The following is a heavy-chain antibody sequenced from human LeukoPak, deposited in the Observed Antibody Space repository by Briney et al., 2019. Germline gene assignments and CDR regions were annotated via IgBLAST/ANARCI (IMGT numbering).Heavy chain of an antibody. Sequence: GGSLRLSCAASGFIFSSYWMHWVRHAPGKGLVWVSRITSDGSSTTYGDPVKGRFTISRDNAKNTLYLQMNSLRAEDTAVYYCARVRGDYYMDVWGKGTTVTVSS. J-gene: IGHJ6*03. D-gene: IGHD2-15*01. CDR3: ARVRGDYYMDV. CDR2: ITSDGSST. CDR1: GFIFSSYW. V-gene: IGHV3-74*01.